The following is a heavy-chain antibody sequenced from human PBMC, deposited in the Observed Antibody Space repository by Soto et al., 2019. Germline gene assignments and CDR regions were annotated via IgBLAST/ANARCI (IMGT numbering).Heavy chain of an antibody. J-gene: IGHJ5*01. CDR1: GYSFTSYW. Sequence: GESLKISCKGSGYSFTSYWISWVRQMPGKGLEWMGRIDPSDSYTNYSPSFQGHVSISADKSITTAYLQWTSLKASDSAMYYCARRAYGSVGYSSHNNFDSWGQGTLVTVSS. D-gene: IGHD3-10*01. CDR2: IDPSDSYT. V-gene: IGHV5-10-1*01. CDR3: ARRAYGSVGYSSHNNFDS.